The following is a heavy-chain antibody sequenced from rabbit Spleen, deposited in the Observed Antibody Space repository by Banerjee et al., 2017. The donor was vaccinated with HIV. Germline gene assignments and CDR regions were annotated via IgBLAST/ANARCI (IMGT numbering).Heavy chain of an antibody. V-gene: IGHV1S40*01. CDR1: GIDVSTTRY. CDR2: INIDSGST. CDR3: ASNRDTINIYYHGMDL. Sequence: QSLEESGGDLVKPGASLTLTCTASGIDVSTTRYMCWVRQAPGKGLEWITCINIDSGSTWYASWAKGRFTISKASSTTVTLQMTSLTVADTATYFCASNRDTINIYYHGMDLWGPGTLVTVS. J-gene: IGHJ6*01. D-gene: IGHD1-1*01.